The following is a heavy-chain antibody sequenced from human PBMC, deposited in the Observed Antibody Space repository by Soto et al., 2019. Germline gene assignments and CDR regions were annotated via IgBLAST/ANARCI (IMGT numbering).Heavy chain of an antibody. V-gene: IGHV4-59*01. CDR2: IYYSGST. CDR1: GGSISSYY. J-gene: IGHJ5*02. CDR3: ARDRGLGSSWYRCWFDP. D-gene: IGHD6-13*01. Sequence: PSETLSLTCTVSGGSISSYYWSWIRQPPGKGLEWIGYIYYSGSTNYNPSLKSRVTISVDTSKNQFSLKLSSVTAADTAAYYCARDRGLGSSWYRCWFDPWGQGTLVTVSS.